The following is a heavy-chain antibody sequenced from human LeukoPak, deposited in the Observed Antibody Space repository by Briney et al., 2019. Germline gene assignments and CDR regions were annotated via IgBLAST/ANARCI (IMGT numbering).Heavy chain of an antibody. J-gene: IGHJ5*02. CDR3: TRDSGTYNWFDP. D-gene: IGHD1-26*01. CDR2: IDKKDKGYATAT. CDR1: GFTFSGSA. Sequence: GGSLRLSCAASGFTFSGSAIHWVRQSSGKGLEWVGQIDKKDKGYATATAYAASVTGRFTISRDDSINTAYLQMKSLRTEDTALYYCTRDSGTYNWFDPWSQGTLVTVSS. V-gene: IGHV3-73*01.